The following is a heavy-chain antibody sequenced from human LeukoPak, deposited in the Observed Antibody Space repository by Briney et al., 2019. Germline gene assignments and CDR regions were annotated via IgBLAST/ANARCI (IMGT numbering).Heavy chain of an antibody. CDR1: GASISTGGYY. CDR2: IYYSGST. Sequence: SETLSLTCTISGASISTGGYYWSWIRQPPGKGLEWIGYIYYSGSTNYNPSLRSRVTISVDTSKNQFSLKLSSVTAADTAVYYCAGHDSSGTYFQHWGQGTLVTVSS. J-gene: IGHJ1*01. D-gene: IGHD3-22*01. V-gene: IGHV4-61*08. CDR3: AGHDSSGTYFQH.